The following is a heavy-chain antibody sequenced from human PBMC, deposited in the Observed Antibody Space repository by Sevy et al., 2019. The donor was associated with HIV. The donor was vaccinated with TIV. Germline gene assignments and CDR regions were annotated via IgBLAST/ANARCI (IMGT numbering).Heavy chain of an antibody. V-gene: IGHV3-48*01. D-gene: IGHD2-15*01. CDR2: ISDRSDTI. J-gene: IGHJ4*02. CDR3: ERVSDRICGGGSCYYGYFFDY. Sequence: GGSLRLSCAASGFIFSNYYMTWVRQAPGKGLEWVSYISDRSDTISYADSVKGRFTISRDNAKNALYLQMSSLRGEDTAVYYCERVSDRICGGGSCYYGYFFDYWGQGTLVTVSS. CDR1: GFIFSNYY.